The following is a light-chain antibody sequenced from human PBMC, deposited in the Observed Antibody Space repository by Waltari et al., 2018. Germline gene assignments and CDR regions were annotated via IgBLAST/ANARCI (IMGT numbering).Light chain of an antibody. CDR1: SSNIGSNY. Sequence: QSVLTQPPSASGTPGQRVTISCSGTSSNIGSNYVYWYQQLPGTAPKLLLYRNKQRPYGVTDRFSGSTSGNTASLTITGAQAEDESDYSCSSRDNSGKHVVFGGGTKLTVL. CDR3: SSRDNSGKHVV. V-gene: IGLV1-47*01. J-gene: IGLJ2*01. CDR2: RNK.